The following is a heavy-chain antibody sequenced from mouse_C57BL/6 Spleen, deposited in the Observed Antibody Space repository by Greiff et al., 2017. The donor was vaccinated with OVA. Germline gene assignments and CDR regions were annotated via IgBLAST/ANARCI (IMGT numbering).Heavy chain of an antibody. V-gene: IGHV1-69*01. CDR1: GYTFTSYW. CDR3: ARRAYYGSRGYAMDY. J-gene: IGHJ4*01. CDR2: IDPSDSYT. Sequence: VQLQQPGAELVMPGASVKLSCKASGYTFTSYWMHWVKQRPGQGLEWIGEIDPSDSYTNYNQKFKGKSTLTVDKSSSTAYMQLSSLTSEDSAVYYCARRAYYGSRGYAMDYWGQGTSVTVSS. D-gene: IGHD1-1*01.